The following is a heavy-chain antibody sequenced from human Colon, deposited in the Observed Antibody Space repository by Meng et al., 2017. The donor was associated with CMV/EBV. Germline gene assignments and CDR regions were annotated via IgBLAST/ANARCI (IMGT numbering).Heavy chain of an antibody. D-gene: IGHD2-15*01. Sequence: GGSLRLSCAGSEFPFRNYWMSWVRQAPGKGLEWVANMNQDGSNKYYVDSVKGRFTISRDNAKNSLYLKMNSLRAEDTAVYYCGREVPGGAVALDYWGQGTLVTVSS. CDR1: EFPFRNYW. J-gene: IGHJ4*02. CDR3: GREVPGGAVALDY. CDR2: MNQDGSNK. V-gene: IGHV3-7*01.